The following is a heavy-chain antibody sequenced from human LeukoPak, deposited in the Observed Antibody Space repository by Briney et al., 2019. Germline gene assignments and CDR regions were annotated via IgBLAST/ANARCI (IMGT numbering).Heavy chain of an antibody. J-gene: IGHJ6*03. D-gene: IGHD6-19*01. V-gene: IGHV4-39*01. Sequence: PSETLSLTCTVSGGSISISSYYWGWIRQPPGKGLEWIGSIYYSGSTYYNPSLKSRVTISVDTSKNQFSLKLSSVTAADTAVYYCARHPSKSDSSGWYGPYYYMDLWGKGTRLTVSS. CDR3: ARHPSKSDSSGWYGPYYYMDL. CDR1: GGSISISSYY. CDR2: IYYSGST.